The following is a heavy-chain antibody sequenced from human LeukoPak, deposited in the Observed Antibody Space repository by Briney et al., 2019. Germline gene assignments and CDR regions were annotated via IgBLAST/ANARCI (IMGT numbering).Heavy chain of an antibody. CDR3: AAGGYSSSWYFY. J-gene: IGHJ4*02. D-gene: IGHD6-13*01. CDR1: GYTFTNYG. V-gene: IGHV1-18*01. CDR2: INTYNGNT. Sequence: GASVKVSCKASGYTFTNYGISWVRQAPGQGLEWMGWINTYNGNTNYAQKFQGRVTMTTDTSTSTAYMELRSLRSDDTAVYYCAAGGYSSSWYFYWGQGTLVTVSS.